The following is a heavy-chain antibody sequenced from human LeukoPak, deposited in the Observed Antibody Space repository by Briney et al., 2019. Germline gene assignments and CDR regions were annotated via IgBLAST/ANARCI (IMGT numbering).Heavy chain of an antibody. D-gene: IGHD6-19*01. J-gene: IGHJ6*02. CDR1: GFTFSTYS. CDR3: ARDLWEAVAGTYGMDV. CDR2: ISSSSSHI. V-gene: IGHV3-21*01. Sequence: PGGSLGLSCAASGFTFSTYSMKWVRQAPGKGLEWVSSISSSSSHIYYGDSVRGRFTISRDNAKKSLYLQMNSLRAEDTAVYYCARDLWEAVAGTYGMDVWGQGTTVTVSS.